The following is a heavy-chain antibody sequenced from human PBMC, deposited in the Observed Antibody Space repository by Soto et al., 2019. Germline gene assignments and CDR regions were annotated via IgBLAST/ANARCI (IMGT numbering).Heavy chain of an antibody. CDR2: VWFDGNAK. J-gene: IGHJ4*02. Sequence: QAGGSLRLSCAASGFTFSNYGMHWVRQAPGKGLEWVAVVWFDGNAKFYADSVKGRFAISRDNSKNTLYLQMNSLRAEDTAVYYCARADDSSLDFWGLGILVTVSS. V-gene: IGHV3-33*01. D-gene: IGHD3-22*01. CDR1: GFTFSNYG. CDR3: ARADDSSLDF.